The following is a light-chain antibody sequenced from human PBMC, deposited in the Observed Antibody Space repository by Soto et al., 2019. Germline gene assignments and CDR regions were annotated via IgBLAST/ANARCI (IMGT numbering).Light chain of an antibody. CDR3: QQYCSSYT. V-gene: IGKV4-1*01. CDR2: WAS. CDR1: QSVLCSSNNKNH. J-gene: IGKJ2*01. Sequence: DIVMTQSPDSLAVSLGERATINCKPSQSVLCSSNNKNHLAWYQQRPGQPPKLLIYWASTRESGVPDRFSGSGSGTDFTLTISSLQAEDVAVYYCQQYCSSYTFGQGTKLEIK.